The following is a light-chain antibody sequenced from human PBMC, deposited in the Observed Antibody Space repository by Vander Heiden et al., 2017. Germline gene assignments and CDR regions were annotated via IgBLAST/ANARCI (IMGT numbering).Light chain of an antibody. CDR3: QHKDKLPLT. CDR1: QSLSRNF. CDR2: GAS. J-gene: IGKJ4*01. V-gene: IGKV3-20*01. Sequence: NVLTQSPCTLSFSRGQRATLSCTASQSLSRNFLAWYQKKPVQSPRLLISGASNRAAGTPDRFSGSGSGTDFTLTISRLEPEDFAVYFCQHKDKLPLTFGGGTKVDIK.